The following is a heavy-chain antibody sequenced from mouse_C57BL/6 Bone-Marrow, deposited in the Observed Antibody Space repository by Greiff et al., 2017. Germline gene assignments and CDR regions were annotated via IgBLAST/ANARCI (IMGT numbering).Heavy chain of an antibody. CDR2: ISDGGSYT. CDR1: GFTFTSYA. Sequence: EVKLLESGGGLVKPGGSLKLSCAASGFTFTSYAMSWVRQTPEKRLEWVATISDGGSYTYYPDNVKGRFTISRDNAKNNLYLQMSHLKSEDTAMYYCAKYPPGAMAYWGQGTSVTVSS. CDR3: AKYPPGAMAY. D-gene: IGHD2-10*02. V-gene: IGHV5-4*03. J-gene: IGHJ4*01.